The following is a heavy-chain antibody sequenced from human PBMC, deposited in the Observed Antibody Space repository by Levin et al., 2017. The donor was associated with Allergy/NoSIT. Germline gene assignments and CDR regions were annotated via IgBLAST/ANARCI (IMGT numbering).Heavy chain of an antibody. V-gene: IGHV3-15*01. Sequence: GGSLRLSCAASGFTFSNAWMSWVRQAPGKGLEWVGRLKSKTDGGTTDYAAPVKGRFTISRDDSKNTLYLQMNSLKTEDTAVYYCTAFYYYDSSGYLNWFDPWGQGTLVTVSS. CDR3: TAFYYYDSSGYLNWFDP. CDR1: GFTFSNAW. D-gene: IGHD3-22*01. J-gene: IGHJ5*02. CDR2: LKSKTDGGTT.